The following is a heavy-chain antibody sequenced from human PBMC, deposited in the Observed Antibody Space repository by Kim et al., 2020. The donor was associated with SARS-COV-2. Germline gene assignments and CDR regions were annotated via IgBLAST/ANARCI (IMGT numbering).Heavy chain of an antibody. CDR3: VRDLRATRLEAGDY. CDR2: INPSGGST. Sequence: ASVKVSCKASGYRFMNYFVHWVRQAPGQGPEWLGLINPSGGSTYYAQRFRDRVTMTRDTSTSTVFMELTSLTSEDTAVYYCVRDLRATRLEAGDYWGQGTLVTVPS. D-gene: IGHD1-1*01. V-gene: IGHV1-46*01. J-gene: IGHJ4*02. CDR1: GYRFMNYF.